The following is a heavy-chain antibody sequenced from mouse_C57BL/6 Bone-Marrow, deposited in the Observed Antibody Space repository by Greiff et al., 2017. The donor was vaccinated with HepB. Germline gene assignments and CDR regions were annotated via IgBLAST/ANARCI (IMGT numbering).Heavy chain of an antibody. CDR1: GFTFSDYY. V-gene: IGHV5-12*01. CDR3: ARHRGQLRSAWFAY. Sequence: EVKLMESGGGLVQPGGSLKLSCAASGFTFSDYYMYWVRQTPEKRLEWVAYISNGGGSTYYPDTVKGRFTISRDNAKNTLYLQMSRLKSEDTAMYYCARHRGQLRSAWFAYWGQGTLVTVSA. D-gene: IGHD3-2*02. CDR2: ISNGGGST. J-gene: IGHJ3*01.